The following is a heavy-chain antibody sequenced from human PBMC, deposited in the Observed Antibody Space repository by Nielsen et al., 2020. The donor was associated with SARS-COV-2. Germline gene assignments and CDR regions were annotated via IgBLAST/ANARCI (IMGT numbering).Heavy chain of an antibody. V-gene: IGHV3-33*05. J-gene: IGHJ6*01. CDR3: TLLQEHL. CDR1: GFTFSSLG. Sequence: GESLKISCTASGFTFSSLGMHWVRQAPGKGLEWVAVISYDGIYKYHADSVKGRFTISRDNSENTLYLQMSSLHQGPIGLPPGTLLQEHLWG. CDR2: ISYDGIYK.